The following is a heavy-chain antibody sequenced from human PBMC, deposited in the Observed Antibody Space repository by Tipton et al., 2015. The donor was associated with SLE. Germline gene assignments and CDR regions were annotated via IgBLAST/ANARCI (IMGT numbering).Heavy chain of an antibody. V-gene: IGHV4-4*08. Sequence: TLSLTCTVSGGSIIGSYWSWIRQSPGKGLEWIGYIYTSGSTNYNPSLKSRVTISVDTSKNQFSLKLSSVTAADTAVYYCARATTVTNWFDPWGQGTLVTVSS. J-gene: IGHJ5*02. CDR1: GGSIIGSY. CDR3: ARATTVTNWFDP. D-gene: IGHD4-11*01. CDR2: IYTSGST.